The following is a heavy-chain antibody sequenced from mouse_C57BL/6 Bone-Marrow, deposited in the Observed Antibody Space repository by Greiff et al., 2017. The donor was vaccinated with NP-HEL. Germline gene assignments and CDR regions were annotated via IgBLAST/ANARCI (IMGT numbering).Heavy chain of an antibody. Sequence: QVQLQQPGAELVMPGASVKLSCKASGYTFTSYWMHWVKQRPGQGLEWIGEIDPSDSYTNYNQKFKGKSTLTVDKSSSTAYTQLSSLTSEDSAVYYCARSSNPYAMDYWGQGTSVTVSS. J-gene: IGHJ4*01. CDR2: IDPSDSYT. D-gene: IGHD2-5*01. CDR1: GYTFTSYW. CDR3: ARSSNPYAMDY. V-gene: IGHV1-69*01.